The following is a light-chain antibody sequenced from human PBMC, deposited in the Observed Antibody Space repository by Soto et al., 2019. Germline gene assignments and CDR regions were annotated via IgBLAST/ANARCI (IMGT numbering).Light chain of an antibody. CDR1: QDIRSA. CDR3: QQFDEYPLT. J-gene: IGKJ4*01. CDR2: DGS. Sequence: AIQLTQSPSSLSASVGDRVTLTCRASQDIRSASAWSQQKPGKTPQLLIFDGSSFEPGVPSRFSGGGSGTDFTLTISSLQPEDFATYYCQQFDEYPLTFGGGTTVAI. V-gene: IGKV1D-13*01.